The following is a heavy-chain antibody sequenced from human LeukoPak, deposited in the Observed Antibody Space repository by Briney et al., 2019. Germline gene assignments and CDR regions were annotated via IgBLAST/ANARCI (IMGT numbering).Heavy chain of an antibody. CDR3: AKEVGTFTLDY. CDR1: GFTFSTYG. CDR2: ISYDGSNK. Sequence: GGSLRLSCAASGFTFSTYGMHWVRQAPGKGLEWVTVISYDGSNKYYADSVKGRFTISRDSSKNTLYLQMNSLRVEDKAVYYCAKEVGTFTLDYWGQGTLVTVSS. J-gene: IGHJ4*02. D-gene: IGHD1-26*01. V-gene: IGHV3-30*18.